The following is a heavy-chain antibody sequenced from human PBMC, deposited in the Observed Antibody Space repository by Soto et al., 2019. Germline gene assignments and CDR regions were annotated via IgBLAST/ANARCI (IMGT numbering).Heavy chain of an antibody. V-gene: IGHV4-59*02. CDR3: ARGQLLFAY. CDR1: DASVSKYY. Sequence: SETLSLTCSVSDASVSKYYWSWIRQPPGKGLEWIGYISHTGYTSYNPSLESRLTISMDKSKNQLSLNLNSVTTADTAVYYCARGQLLFAYWGQGTPVTVS. D-gene: IGHD3-10*02. CDR2: ISHTGYT. J-gene: IGHJ4*02.